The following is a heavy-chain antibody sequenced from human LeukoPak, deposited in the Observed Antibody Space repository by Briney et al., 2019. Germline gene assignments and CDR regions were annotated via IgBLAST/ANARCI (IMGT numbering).Heavy chain of an antibody. Sequence: GGSLRLSCVASGFTFTTYWMHWVRQAPGKGLVWVSRINGDGSNSNYADSVKGRFTISRDNARNTLYLQMNGLRAEDTALYYCARTSPTSHFDFWGQGTLVSVSS. CDR2: INGDGSNS. CDR1: GFTFTTYW. D-gene: IGHD3-16*01. CDR3: ARTSPTSHFDF. J-gene: IGHJ4*02. V-gene: IGHV3-74*01.